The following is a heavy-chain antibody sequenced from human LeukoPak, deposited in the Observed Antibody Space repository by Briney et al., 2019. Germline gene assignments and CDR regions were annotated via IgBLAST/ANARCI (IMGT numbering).Heavy chain of an antibody. CDR1: GFTFSSYA. Sequence: TGGSLRLSCAASGFTFSSYAMHWVRQAPGKGLEWVAVITYDGSNKYYADSVKGRFTISRDNSKNTLYLQMNSLRGDDTAVYYCARVGIANTPDFDYWGQGTLVTVSS. CDR2: ITYDGSNK. V-gene: IGHV3-30-3*01. CDR3: ARVGIANTPDFDY. D-gene: IGHD6-13*01. J-gene: IGHJ4*02.